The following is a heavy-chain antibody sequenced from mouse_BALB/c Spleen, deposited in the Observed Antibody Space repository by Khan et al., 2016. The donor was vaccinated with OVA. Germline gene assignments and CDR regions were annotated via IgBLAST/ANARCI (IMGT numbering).Heavy chain of an antibody. CDR1: GYTFTYYV. Sequence: QVQLKQSGPELVKPGASVKMSCKASGYTFTYYVITWVKPRTGQGLEWIGEIFPGSDNAYYNERIKGKATLTADKSSNTTHMQRSGLISVDCPVYVCARGDGYYIYVDYWGQGTTLTVSS. D-gene: IGHD2-3*01. V-gene: IGHV1-77*01. CDR2: IFPGSDNA. CDR3: ARGDGYYIYVDY. J-gene: IGHJ2*01.